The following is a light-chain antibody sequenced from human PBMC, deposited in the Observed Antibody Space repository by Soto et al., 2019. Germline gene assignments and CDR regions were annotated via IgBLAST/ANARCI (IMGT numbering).Light chain of an antibody. CDR3: SSYASSSTLV. CDR1: SSDVGGYNF. CDR2: EVS. V-gene: IGLV2-14*01. Sequence: QSFLTQPASVSGSPGQSITISCTGTSSDVGGYNFVSWYQQHPGKAPKVMIFEVSNRPSGVSNRFSGSKSGNTASLTISGLQAEDEADYYCSSYASSSTLVFGTGTKVTVL. J-gene: IGLJ1*01.